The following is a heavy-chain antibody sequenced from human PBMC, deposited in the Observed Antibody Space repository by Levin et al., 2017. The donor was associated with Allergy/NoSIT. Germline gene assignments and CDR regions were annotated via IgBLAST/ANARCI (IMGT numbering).Heavy chain of an antibody. CDR1: GGSFSGYY. CDR2: INHSGST. V-gene: IGHV4-34*01. Sequence: SETLSLTCAVYGGSFSGYYWSWIRQPPGKGLEWIGEINHSGSTNYNPSLKSRVTISVDTSKNQFSLKLSSVTAADTAVYYCARGFQGKYYYDSSGYYDYWGQGTLVTVSS. J-gene: IGHJ4*02. D-gene: IGHD3-22*01. CDR3: ARGFQGKYYYDSSGYYDY.